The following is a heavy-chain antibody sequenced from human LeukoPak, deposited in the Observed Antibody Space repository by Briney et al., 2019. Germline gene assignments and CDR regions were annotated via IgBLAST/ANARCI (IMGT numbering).Heavy chain of an antibody. Sequence: QSGGSLRLSCLASGFTYSSYAMSWVRQAPGKGLEWVSGISGSSATTNYADSVKGRFTISRDNSKNTLYLQMNSLRAEDTAVYYCAKRGGADDFWSGWRPYYFDYWGQGTLVTVSS. CDR1: GFTYSSYA. CDR2: ISGSSATT. D-gene: IGHD3-3*01. V-gene: IGHV3-23*01. CDR3: AKRGGADDFWSGWRPYYFDY. J-gene: IGHJ4*02.